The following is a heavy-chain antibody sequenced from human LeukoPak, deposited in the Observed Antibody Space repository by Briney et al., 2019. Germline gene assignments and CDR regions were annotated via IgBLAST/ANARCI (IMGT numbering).Heavy chain of an antibody. D-gene: IGHD6-19*01. V-gene: IGHV4-34*01. CDR2: INHGGST. CDR1: GGSFSGYY. Sequence: SETLSLTCAVYGGSFSGYYWSWIRQPPGKGLEWVGQINHGGSTNYHPSLKSRVTISVDTSRNQFSLKLTSVTAADTAVYYCARGETYSSGWPYFDYWGQGTLVTVSS. J-gene: IGHJ4*02. CDR3: ARGETYSSGWPYFDY.